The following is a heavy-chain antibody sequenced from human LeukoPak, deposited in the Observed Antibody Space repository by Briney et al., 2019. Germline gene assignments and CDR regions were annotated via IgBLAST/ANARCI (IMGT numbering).Heavy chain of an antibody. J-gene: IGHJ4*02. CDR3: ATNYYDSSGYSDY. Sequence: PSETLSLTCTVSGGSISSYYWGWIRQPPGKGLEWIGNIYYGGSTFCNPSLKSRVTMSLDTSKNQFSLMLSSVTAADTAVYYCATNYYDSSGYSDYWGQGTLVTVSS. CDR2: IYYGGST. CDR1: GGSISSYY. V-gene: IGHV4-59*04. D-gene: IGHD3-22*01.